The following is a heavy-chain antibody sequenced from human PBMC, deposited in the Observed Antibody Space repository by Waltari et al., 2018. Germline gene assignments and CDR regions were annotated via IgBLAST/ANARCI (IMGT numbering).Heavy chain of an antibody. J-gene: IGHJ4*02. CDR1: GFTFSSYS. CDR3: ARDVYPVTPRLVDY. V-gene: IGHV3-21*01. CDR2: ISSSSSYI. Sequence: EVQLVESGGGLVKPGGSLRLSCAASGFTFSSYSMNWVRQAPGKGLEWVSSISSSSSYIYYADSVMSRFTISSDNAKNSLYLQMNSLRAEDSAVYYCARDVYPVTPRLVDYWGQGTLVTVSS. D-gene: IGHD4-17*01.